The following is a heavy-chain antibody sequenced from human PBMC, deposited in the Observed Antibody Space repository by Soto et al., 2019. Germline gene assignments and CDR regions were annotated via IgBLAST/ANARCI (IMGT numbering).Heavy chain of an antibody. V-gene: IGHV5-10-1*01. CDR2: IDPSDSYT. Sequence: PGESLKISCKGSGYSFTSYWISWVRQMPGKGLEWMGRIDPSDSYTNYSPSFQGHVTISADKSISTAYLQWSSLKASDTAMYYCASCIAARHYYGMDVWGQGTTVTVSS. D-gene: IGHD6-6*01. J-gene: IGHJ6*02. CDR3: ASCIAARHYYGMDV. CDR1: GYSFTSYW.